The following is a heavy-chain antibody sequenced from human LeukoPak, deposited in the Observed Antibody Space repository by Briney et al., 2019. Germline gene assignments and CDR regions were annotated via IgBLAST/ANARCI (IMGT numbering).Heavy chain of an antibody. CDR3: AKEIDTLGTNAFDI. CDR1: GFTFDDYA. Sequence: GGSLRLSCAASGFTFDDYAMHCVRQAPGKGLEWVSLISGDGGSTYYADSVRGRFTISRDNSKNSLYLQMDSLRTEDTAFYYCAKEIDTLGTNAFDIWGQGTMVTVSS. V-gene: IGHV3-43*02. CDR2: ISGDGGST. J-gene: IGHJ3*02. D-gene: IGHD2-15*01.